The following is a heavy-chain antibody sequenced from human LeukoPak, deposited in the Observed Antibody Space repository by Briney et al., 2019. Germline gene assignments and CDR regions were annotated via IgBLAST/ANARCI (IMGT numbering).Heavy chain of an antibody. Sequence: SVKVSCKASGYTFTSYDINWVRQATGQGLEWMGWMNPNSGNTGYAQKFQGRVTITRNTSISTAYMELSSLRPEDTAVYYCARGRNNWNYGGSWFDPWGQGTLVTVSS. CDR2: MNPNSGNT. V-gene: IGHV1-8*03. CDR3: ARGRNNWNYGGSWFDP. D-gene: IGHD1-7*01. J-gene: IGHJ5*02. CDR1: GYTFTSYD.